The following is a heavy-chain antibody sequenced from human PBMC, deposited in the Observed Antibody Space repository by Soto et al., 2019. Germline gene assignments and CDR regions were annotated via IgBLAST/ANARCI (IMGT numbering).Heavy chain of an antibody. D-gene: IGHD5-18*01. Sequence: KESGPTLVKPTQTLTLTCTFSGFSLSTSGVGVAWIRQPPGEALEWLALIYWDDDERYSPSLKSRLTITKVTSKNQLVLTMTDMDPVDTATYYCAHRRDTAGGNWFDPWGQGTLVTVSS. V-gene: IGHV2-5*02. CDR2: IYWDDDE. CDR1: GFSLSTSGVG. J-gene: IGHJ5*02. CDR3: AHRRDTAGGNWFDP.